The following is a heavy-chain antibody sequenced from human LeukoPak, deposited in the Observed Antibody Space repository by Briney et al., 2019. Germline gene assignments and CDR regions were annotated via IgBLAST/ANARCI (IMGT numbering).Heavy chain of an antibody. CDR2: IKQDGSEK. CDR1: GFTFSSSW. CDR3: ATDHK. Sequence: PGGSLRLSCAASGFTFSSSWMTGVRQARGKGVEGVANIKQDGSEKNYVDSVKGRFTISRDNARNSLYLQMNSLRVEDTAVYYCATDHKWGQGTLVTVSS. V-gene: IGHV3-7*05. J-gene: IGHJ4*02.